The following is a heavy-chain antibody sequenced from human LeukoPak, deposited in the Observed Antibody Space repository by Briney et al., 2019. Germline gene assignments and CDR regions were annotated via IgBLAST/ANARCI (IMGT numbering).Heavy chain of an antibody. D-gene: IGHD3-22*01. Sequence: GGSLRLSCAASGFTFSSYSMNWVRQAPGKGLEWVSSISSSSSTIYYADSVKGRFTISRDNAKNSLYLQMNSLRAEDTAVYYCARDEAFTMIVVVTKSPHAFDIWGQGTMVTVSS. V-gene: IGHV3-48*01. CDR1: GFTFSSYS. CDR3: ARDEAFTMIVVVTKSPHAFDI. CDR2: ISSSSSTI. J-gene: IGHJ3*02.